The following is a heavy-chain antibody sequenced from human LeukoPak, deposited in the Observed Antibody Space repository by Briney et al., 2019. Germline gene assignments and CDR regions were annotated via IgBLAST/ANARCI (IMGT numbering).Heavy chain of an antibody. Sequence: SESLSLTCTVSGDSINGFYWSWIRQPPGKGLEWVAYIYYAGRTTYNPSLKSRVTISVDTSKNQFSLKLTSLTAADTAVYYCARQGRFSYFGMDVWGQGTTVTVSS. CDR2: IYYAGRT. CDR3: ARQGRFSYFGMDV. CDR1: GDSINGFY. V-gene: IGHV4-59*08. D-gene: IGHD3-3*01. J-gene: IGHJ6*02.